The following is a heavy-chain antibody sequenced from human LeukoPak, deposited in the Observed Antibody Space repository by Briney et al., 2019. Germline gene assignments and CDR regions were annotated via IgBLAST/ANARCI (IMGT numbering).Heavy chain of an antibody. CDR1: GFTVSSNY. V-gene: IGHV3-53*01. D-gene: IGHD3-16*01. Sequence: PGGSLRLSCAASGFTVSSNYMSWVRQAPGKGLEWVSVIYSGGSTYYADSVKGRFTISRDNSKHTLYLQMNSLRAEDTAVYYCARVAFGGVMDYWGQGTLVTVSS. J-gene: IGHJ4*02. CDR2: IYSGGST. CDR3: ARVAFGGVMDY.